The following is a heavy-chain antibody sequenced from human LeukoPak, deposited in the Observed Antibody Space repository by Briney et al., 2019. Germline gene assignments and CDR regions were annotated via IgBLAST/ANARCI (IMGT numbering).Heavy chain of an antibody. Sequence: PSETLSLTCTVSGDSISGYYWSWIRQPPGKGLEWIGYIHYSGSTNYNPSLKSRVTISVDTSKNQLSLKLTSMTAADTAVYYCARELGATVVNYGMDVWGQGTTVTVSS. CDR3: ARELGATVVNYGMDV. D-gene: IGHD4-23*01. V-gene: IGHV4-59*01. CDR1: GDSISGYY. CDR2: IHYSGST. J-gene: IGHJ6*02.